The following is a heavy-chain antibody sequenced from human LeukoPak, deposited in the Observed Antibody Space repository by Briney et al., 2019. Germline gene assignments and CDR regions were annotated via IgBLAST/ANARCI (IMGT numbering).Heavy chain of an antibody. CDR2: IIPIFGTA. CDR3: ARDRVTMVRGVNYYYGMDV. Sequence: GASVTVSFTASGGTFSIYAISWVRQAPGQGLEWMGGIIPIFGTANYAQKFQGRVTITADESTSTAYMELSSLRSEDTAVYYCARDRVTMVRGVNYYYGMDVWGQGTTVTVSS. J-gene: IGHJ6*02. V-gene: IGHV1-69*13. CDR1: GGTFSIYA. D-gene: IGHD3-10*01.